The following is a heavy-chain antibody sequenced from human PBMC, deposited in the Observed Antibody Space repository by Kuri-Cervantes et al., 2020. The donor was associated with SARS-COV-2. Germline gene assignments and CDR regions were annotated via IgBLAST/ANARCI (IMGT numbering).Heavy chain of an antibody. CDR2: INHSGST. J-gene: IGHJ4*02. CDR3: ARLYYDILTGYYRHYFDY. D-gene: IGHD3-9*01. V-gene: IGHV4-34*01. Sequence: SQTLSLTCAVYGGSFSGYYWSWIRQPPGKGLEWIGEINHSGSTNYNPALTSRVTIAVDTSKNQFSLKPSSVTAADTAVYYCARLYYDILTGYYRHYFDYWGQGTLVTVSS. CDR1: GGSFSGYY.